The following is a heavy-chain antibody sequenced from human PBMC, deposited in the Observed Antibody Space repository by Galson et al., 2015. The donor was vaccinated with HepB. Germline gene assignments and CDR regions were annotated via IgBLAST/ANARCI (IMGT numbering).Heavy chain of an antibody. J-gene: IGHJ6*03. CDR1: GGSIRIDNYY. V-gene: IGHV4-39*01. CDR3: ARVLRYSFYMDV. Sequence: SATLSLTCPVSGGSIRIDNYYWACIRQAPGKGLEWIGSIHYSGSTYYRPSLKSRVTISVATSKNQFSLKLSSVTAADTTVYYCARVLRYSFYMDVWGKGTTVTGSS. D-gene: IGHD2-15*01. CDR2: IHYSGST.